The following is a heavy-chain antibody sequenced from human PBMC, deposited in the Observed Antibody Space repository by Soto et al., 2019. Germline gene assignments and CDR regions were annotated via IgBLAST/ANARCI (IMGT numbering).Heavy chain of an antibody. CDR1: GFSLSSSGVG. CDR2: IHWNDDT. CDR3: ARDTRPSDCWSGYYDS. V-gene: IGHV2-5*01. J-gene: IGHJ5*01. Sequence: QITLKESGPTLVKPTQTLTLTCTFSGFSLSSSGVGVGWIRQPQGKALEWLAVIHWNDDTRYNPSLKSRLTLTKDTSKNHVILTMTNMDPVDTATYYCARDTRPSDCWSGYYDSWGPGTLVTVSS. D-gene: IGHD3-3*01.